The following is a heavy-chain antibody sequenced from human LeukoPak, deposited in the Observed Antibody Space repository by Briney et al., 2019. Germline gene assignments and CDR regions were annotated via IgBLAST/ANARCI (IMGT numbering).Heavy chain of an antibody. J-gene: IGHJ4*02. CDR3: ARGRGAARFVIIEFDY. V-gene: IGHV4-34*01. CDR1: GGSFSGYH. CDR2: INHRGST. Sequence: KPSETLSLTCAVYGGSFSGYHWSWIRQPPGKGLEWIGEINHRGSTNYNPSLKSRVTMSVDTSKNQFSLKLSSVTAADTAVYYCARGRGAARFVIIEFDYWGQGALVTVSS. D-gene: IGHD6-6*01.